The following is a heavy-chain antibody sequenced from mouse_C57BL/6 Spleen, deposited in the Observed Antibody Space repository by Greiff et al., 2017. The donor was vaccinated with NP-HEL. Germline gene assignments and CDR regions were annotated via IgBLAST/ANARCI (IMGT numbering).Heavy chain of an antibody. CDR2: IHPNSGST. J-gene: IGHJ2*01. CDR3: AREWLRYFDY. V-gene: IGHV1-64*01. Sequence: QVQLKESGAELVKPGASVKLSCKASGYTFTSYWMHWVKQRPGQGLEWIGMIHPNSGSTNYNEKFKSKATLTVDKSSSTAYMQLSSLTSEDSAVYYCAREWLRYFDYWGQGTTLTVSS. CDR1: GYTFTSYW. D-gene: IGHD2-2*01.